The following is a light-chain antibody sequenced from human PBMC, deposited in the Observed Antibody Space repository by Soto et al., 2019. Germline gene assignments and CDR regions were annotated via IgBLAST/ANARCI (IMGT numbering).Light chain of an antibody. CDR2: EVT. CDR3: ASYAVSNVI. Sequence: QSALAQPPSASGSPGQSVTISCTGTSSDIGGYNYISWYQQHPGKAPKLMIYEVTKRPSGVPDRFSASKSGNTASLTVSGLQAEDEAAYYCASYAVSNVILGGGTKVTVL. V-gene: IGLV2-8*01. J-gene: IGLJ2*01. CDR1: SSDIGGYNY.